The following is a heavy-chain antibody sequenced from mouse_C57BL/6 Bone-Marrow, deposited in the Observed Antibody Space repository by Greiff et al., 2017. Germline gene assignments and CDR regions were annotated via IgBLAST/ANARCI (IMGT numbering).Heavy chain of an antibody. CDR2: IDPSDSYT. Sequence: QVQLQQPGAELVKPGASVKLSCKASGYTFTSYWIQWVKQRPGQGLEWIGEIDPSDSYTNYNQQFKGKATFTVYTSSRQPYMLASSLTSEDSAVYYCARFRGSVYIEVWGTGTTVTVSS. CDR1: GYTFTSYW. V-gene: IGHV1-50*01. D-gene: IGHD1-1*01. J-gene: IGHJ1*03. CDR3: ARFRGSVYIEV.